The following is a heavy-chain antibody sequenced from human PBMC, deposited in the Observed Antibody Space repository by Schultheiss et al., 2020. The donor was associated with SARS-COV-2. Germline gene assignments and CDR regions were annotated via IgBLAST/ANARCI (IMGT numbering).Heavy chain of an antibody. D-gene: IGHD2-8*01. J-gene: IGHJ6*02. V-gene: IGHV4-59*12. CDR1: RGSISTYY. Sequence: SETLSLTCTVSRGSISTYYWSWIRQPAGKGLEWIGYIYYSGSTNYNPSLKSRVTISVDTSKNQFSLKLSSVTAADTAVYYCARDMLDQAFYYYYGMDVWGQGTTVTVSS. CDR3: ARDMLDQAFYYYYGMDV. CDR2: IYYSGST.